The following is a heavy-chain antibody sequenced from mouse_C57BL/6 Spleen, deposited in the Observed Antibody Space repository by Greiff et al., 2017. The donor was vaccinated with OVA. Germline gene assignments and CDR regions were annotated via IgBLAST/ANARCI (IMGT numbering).Heavy chain of an antibody. V-gene: IGHV1-54*01. Sequence: QVQLQQSGAELVRPGTSVKVSCKASGYAFTNYLIEWVKQRPGQGLEWIGVINPGSGGTNYNEKFKGKATLTADKSSSTAYMQLSSLTSEDSAVYVCARAGDYYGSSYYAMDYWGQGTSVTVSS. CDR2: INPGSGGT. CDR3: ARAGDYYGSSYYAMDY. CDR1: GYAFTNYL. J-gene: IGHJ4*01. D-gene: IGHD1-1*01.